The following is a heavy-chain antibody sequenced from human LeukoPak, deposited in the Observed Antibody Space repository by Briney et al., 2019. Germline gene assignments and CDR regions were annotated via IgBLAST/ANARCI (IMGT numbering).Heavy chain of an antibody. CDR1: GFTVSSNY. V-gene: IGHV3-53*01. CDR2: IYSGGST. Sequence: GGSLRLSCAASGFTVSSNYMSWVRQAPGKGLEWVSVIYSGGSTYYADSVKGRFTISRDNSKNTLYLQMNSLRAEDTAVYYCARDATYYYDSSGRGSFAFDIWGQGTMVTVSS. D-gene: IGHD3-22*01. J-gene: IGHJ3*02. CDR3: ARDATYYYDSSGRGSFAFDI.